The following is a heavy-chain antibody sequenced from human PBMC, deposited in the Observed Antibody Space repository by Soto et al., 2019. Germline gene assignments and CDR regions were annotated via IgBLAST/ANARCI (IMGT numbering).Heavy chain of an antibody. J-gene: IGHJ4*02. CDR3: AIDYSGSGTYYF. D-gene: IGHD3-10*01. Sequence: GGSLRLSCAASGFTFSSYGMHWVRQAPGKGLEWVSYISSTGSTKYYADSVKGRFTISRDNDKNSLYLQMESLRAEDTAVYYCAIDYSGSGTYYFWGQGTLVTVSS. CDR2: ISSTGSTK. V-gene: IGHV3-48*04. CDR1: GFTFSSYG.